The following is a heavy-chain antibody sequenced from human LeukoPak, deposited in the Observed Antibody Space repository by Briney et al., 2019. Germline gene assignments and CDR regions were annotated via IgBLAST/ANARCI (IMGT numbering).Heavy chain of an antibody. CDR3: ARNRGSLPAGDYYFDY. D-gene: IGHD2-2*01. CDR1: GGSISSYY. J-gene: IGHJ4*02. Sequence: PSETLSLTCTVSGGSISSYYWSWIRQPAGKGLEWIGRIYTSGSTNYNPSLKSRVTMSVDTSKNQFSLKLSSVTAADTAVYYCARNRGSLPAGDYYFDYWGQGTLVTVSS. V-gene: IGHV4-4*07. CDR2: IYTSGST.